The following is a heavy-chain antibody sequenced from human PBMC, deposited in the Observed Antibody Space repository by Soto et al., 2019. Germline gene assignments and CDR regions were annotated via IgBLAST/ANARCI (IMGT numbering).Heavy chain of an antibody. CDR1: GGSFSGYN. D-gene: IGHD3-16*01. CDR3: ARDWASHGMDV. J-gene: IGHJ6*02. Sequence: SETLSLTCAVYGGSFSGYNWSWIRQPPGKGLEWIGEINHSGSTNYNPSLKSRLTISVDTSKNQLSLRERSVTAADTAVYYCARDWASHGMDVWGHGTTVTLSS. V-gene: IGHV4-34*01. CDR2: INHSGST.